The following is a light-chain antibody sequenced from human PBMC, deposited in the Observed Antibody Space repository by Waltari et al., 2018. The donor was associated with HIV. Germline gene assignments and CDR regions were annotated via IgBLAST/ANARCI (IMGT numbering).Light chain of an antibody. J-gene: IGLJ2*01. CDR1: PFTIGNNY. CDR2: RHN. Sequence: QSVLTQPPSVSGTPGQRVSISCSGSPFTIGNNYAFWYQQFQGAAPRLLIDRHNQRPSGVPDRFSVSKSGTSASLAISGLRAEDEADFYCAAWDDSLSGWVFGGGTKLTVL. CDR3: AAWDDSLSGWV. V-gene: IGLV1-47*01.